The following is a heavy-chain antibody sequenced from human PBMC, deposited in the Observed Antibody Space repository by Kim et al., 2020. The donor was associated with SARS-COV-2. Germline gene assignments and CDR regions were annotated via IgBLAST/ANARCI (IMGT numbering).Heavy chain of an antibody. V-gene: IGHV3-43*02. CDR1: GFTFDDYA. CDR3: AKDWFSGWYGGIPVWFDP. J-gene: IGHJ5*02. D-gene: IGHD6-19*01. Sequence: LSLTCAASGFTFDDYAMHWVRQAPGKGLEWVSLISGDGGSTYYADSVKGRFTISRDNSKNSLYLQMNSLRTEDTALYYCAKDWFSGWYGGIPVWFDPWGQGTLVTVSS. CDR2: ISGDGGST.